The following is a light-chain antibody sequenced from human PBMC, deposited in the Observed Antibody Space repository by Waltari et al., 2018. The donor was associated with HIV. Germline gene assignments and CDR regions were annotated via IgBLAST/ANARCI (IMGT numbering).Light chain of an antibody. CDR2: KAS. CDR3: MQGTHLPRT. CDR1: QSLLYTDGNDY. Sequence: DVVMTQSPLSLSVTVGQPASLSCKSSQSLLYTDGNDYLNWFHQRPGQSPRRLIYKASQRESGVPDRFNGSGSGTDFTLKISRVEADDIGIYYCMQGTHLPRTFGQGTRLEI. V-gene: IGKV2-30*01. J-gene: IGKJ2*01.